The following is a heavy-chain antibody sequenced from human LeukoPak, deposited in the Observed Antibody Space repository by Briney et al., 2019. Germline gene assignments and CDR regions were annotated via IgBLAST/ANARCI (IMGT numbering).Heavy chain of an antibody. J-gene: IGHJ4*02. Sequence: GGSLRLSCAASGFTFSSYWMHWVRQAPGKGLVWVSRINSDGSSTNYADSVKGRFTISRDNAKNTLYLQMNSLRAEDTAVYYCASAYYDFWSGYPYFDYWGQGTLVTVSS. CDR1: GFTFSSYW. V-gene: IGHV3-74*01. CDR3: ASAYYDFWSGYPYFDY. D-gene: IGHD3-3*01. CDR2: INSDGSST.